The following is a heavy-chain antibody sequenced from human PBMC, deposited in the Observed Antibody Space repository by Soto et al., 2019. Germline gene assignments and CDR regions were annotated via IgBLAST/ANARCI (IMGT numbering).Heavy chain of an antibody. Sequence: QVQLVESGGGVVQPGRSLRLSCAASGFTFSSYGMHWVRQAPGKGLEWVAVISYDGSNKYYADSVKGRFTISRDNSKNTLYLQMNSLRAEATAVYYCAKDRAAGIPDCWGQGTLVTVSS. D-gene: IGHD6-13*01. V-gene: IGHV3-30*18. CDR3: AKDRAAGIPDC. CDR2: ISYDGSNK. CDR1: GFTFSSYG. J-gene: IGHJ4*02.